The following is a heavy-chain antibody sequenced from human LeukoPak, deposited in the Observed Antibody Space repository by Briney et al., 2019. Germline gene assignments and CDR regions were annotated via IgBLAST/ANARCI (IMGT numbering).Heavy chain of an antibody. CDR1: ELSFSIYD. D-gene: IGHD1-26*01. CDR2: IGTAGDT. Sequence: GRSLRLSCTASELSFSIYDLHWVRQAPRKRLEYVSTIGTAGDTYYAGSVRDRFFISREDAKNSLYLQMISLRADNTPVYNCARAPTRGERLPAFDDWGQGTMVTVST. J-gene: IGHJ3*01. CDR3: ARAPTRGERLPAFDD. V-gene: IGHV3-13*01.